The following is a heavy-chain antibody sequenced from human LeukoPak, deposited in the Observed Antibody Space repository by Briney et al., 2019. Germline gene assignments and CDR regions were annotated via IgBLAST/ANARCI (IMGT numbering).Heavy chain of an antibody. CDR3: ARATYNWNDLPRV. CDR2: IKQDGSEK. Sequence: PGGSLRLSCAASGFTFSSYWMTWVRQAPGKGLEWVANIKQDGSEKYYVDSVKGRFTISRDNAKNSLYLQMNSLRAEDTAVYYCARATYNWNDLPRVWGHGTLVTVSS. J-gene: IGHJ4*01. CDR1: GFTFSSYW. V-gene: IGHV3-7*01. D-gene: IGHD1-20*01.